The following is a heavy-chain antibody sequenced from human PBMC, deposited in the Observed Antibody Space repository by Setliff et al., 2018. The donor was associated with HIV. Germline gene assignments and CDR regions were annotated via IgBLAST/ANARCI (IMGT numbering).Heavy chain of an antibody. CDR3: VKEYHTEVTDTRVANYFDY. CDR2: INVVNGNI. D-gene: IGHD4-4*01. V-gene: IGHV1-3*01. CDR1: GYSFTRYY. Sequence: ASVKVSCKASGYSFTRYYMHWVRQAPGQRLEWVGWINVVNGNIKYSQKFQGRVTIIRDTSASTAYMELRSLRSEDTAIYYCVKEYHTEVTDTRVANYFDYWGQGTLVTVS. J-gene: IGHJ4*02.